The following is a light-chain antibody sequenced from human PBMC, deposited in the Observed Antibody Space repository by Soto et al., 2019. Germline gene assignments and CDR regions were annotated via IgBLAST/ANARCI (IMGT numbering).Light chain of an antibody. CDR2: WAS. V-gene: IGKV4-1*01. J-gene: IGKJ2*01. CDR3: QQYYSAPYT. Sequence: DIVMTQSPDCLAVSLGERATINCKSSQSLLYSSNNKNYLAWYQQKPGQPPKLLIYWASTRESGVPDRFSGSGSGTDFTLTISSLQAEDVAVYYCQQYYSAPYTFGQGTKLEIK. CDR1: QSLLYSSNNKNY.